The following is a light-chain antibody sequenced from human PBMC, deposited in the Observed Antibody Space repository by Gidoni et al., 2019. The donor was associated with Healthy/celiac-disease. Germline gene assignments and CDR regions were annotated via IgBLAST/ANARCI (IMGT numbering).Light chain of an antibody. J-gene: IGKJ1*01. CDR2: GAS. V-gene: IGKV3-15*01. CDR1: QSVSSN. CDR3: QQYNNWPRT. Sequence: EIVMTQSPATLSVSPGERATLSCRASQSVSSNLAWYQQKPGQAPRLLIYGASTRATGIPARFSGSGSGTEFTLTISSLQSEDFAVYYCQQYNNWPRTFGQRSQGGNQT.